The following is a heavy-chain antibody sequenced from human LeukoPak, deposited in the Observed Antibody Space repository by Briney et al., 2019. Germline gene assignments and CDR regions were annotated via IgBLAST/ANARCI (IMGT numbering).Heavy chain of an antibody. J-gene: IGHJ4*02. CDR3: ARVIGSYGDSAY. Sequence: GGSLRLSCAASGFPFSSHAVSWVRQAPGKGLEWVSYISSTSSAIYYADSVKGRFTISRDNAKNSLYLQMNSLRAEDTAVYYCARVIGSYGDSAYWGQGTLVTVSS. V-gene: IGHV3-48*04. CDR2: ISSTSSAI. CDR1: GFPFSSHA. D-gene: IGHD3-16*01.